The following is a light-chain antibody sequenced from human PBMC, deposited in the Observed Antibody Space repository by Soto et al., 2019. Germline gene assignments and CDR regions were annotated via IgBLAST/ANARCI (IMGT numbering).Light chain of an antibody. Sequence: QSVLTQPPSVSGAPGQRVTISCTGSSSNIGAGYDVHWYQQLPGTAPKLLIFRNNNRPSGVPDRFSGSKSGTSASLAITGLQAEDEADYYCSSYTSSSTYVFGTGTKVTVL. CDR2: RNN. V-gene: IGLV1-40*01. J-gene: IGLJ1*01. CDR3: SSYTSSSTYV. CDR1: SSNIGAGYD.